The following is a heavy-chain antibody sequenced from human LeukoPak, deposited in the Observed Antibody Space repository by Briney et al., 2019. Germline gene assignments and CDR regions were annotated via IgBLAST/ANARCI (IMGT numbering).Heavy chain of an antibody. Sequence: PGGSLRLSCAASGFTFSRYGIVWVRQAPGKGLEWVAAISDDGGYKSYADSVKGRFTISRDNSKNTLYLEMNSLRSEDTAMYYSAKALHIVGTTYYGIDVWGQGTTVTVSS. V-gene: IGHV3-30*18. CDR3: AKALHIVGTTYYGIDV. J-gene: IGHJ6*02. CDR2: ISDDGGYK. D-gene: IGHD1-26*01. CDR1: GFTFSRYG.